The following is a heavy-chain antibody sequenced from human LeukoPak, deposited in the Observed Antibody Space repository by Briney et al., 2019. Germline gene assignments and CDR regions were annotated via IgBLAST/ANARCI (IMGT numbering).Heavy chain of an antibody. J-gene: IGHJ5*02. D-gene: IGHD3-10*01. CDR1: GYTFTIYA. V-gene: IGHV1-3*01. CDR2: INAGNGNT. Sequence: ASVKVSCKASGYTFTIYAMHWVRQAPGQRLEWMGWINAGNGNTKYSQKFQGRVTITRDTSASTAYMELSSLRSEDTAVYYCARSTMVRGVMMRPAFAPWGQGTLVTVSS. CDR3: ARSTMVRGVMMRPAFAP.